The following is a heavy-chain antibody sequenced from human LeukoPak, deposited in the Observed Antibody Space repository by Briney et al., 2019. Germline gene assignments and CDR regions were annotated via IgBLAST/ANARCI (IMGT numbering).Heavy chain of an antibody. CDR3: ARDLSINCSGGSCYSLFYYYYMDV. CDR2: INPTDATT. Sequence: ASVKVSCKASGYTFTNYYLHWVRQAPGQGLEWMGIINPTDATTIYAQKLQGRVTMTTDTSTSTAYMELRSLRSDDTAVYYCARDLSINCSGGSCYSLFYYYYMDVWGKGTTVTVSS. D-gene: IGHD2-15*01. CDR1: GYTFTNYY. J-gene: IGHJ6*03. V-gene: IGHV1-46*01.